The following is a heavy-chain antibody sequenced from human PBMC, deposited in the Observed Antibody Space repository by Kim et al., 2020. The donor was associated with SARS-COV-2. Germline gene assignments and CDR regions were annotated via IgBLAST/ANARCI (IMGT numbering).Heavy chain of an antibody. V-gene: IGHV4-59*09. D-gene: IGHD3-10*01. Sequence: YNPPLKSRVTISVDTAKNQFSLKLSSVTAADTAVYYWARGGVRSEYYFDYWGQGTLVTVSS. J-gene: IGHJ4*02. CDR3: ARGGVRSEYYFDY.